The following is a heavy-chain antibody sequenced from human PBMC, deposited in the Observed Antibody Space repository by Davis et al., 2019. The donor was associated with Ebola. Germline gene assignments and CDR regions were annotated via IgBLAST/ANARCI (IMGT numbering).Heavy chain of an antibody. Sequence: MPGGSLRLSCTVSGGSISNYYWSWIRQPPGKGLEWIGNMFYRGNTNYNPSLRSRVTMSVETSKNQFSLRLSSVTAADTAVYYCARDGYNNDYSGIDVWGQGTTVTVSS. J-gene: IGHJ6*02. CDR3: ARDGYNNDYSGIDV. V-gene: IGHV4-59*01. CDR1: GGSISNYY. D-gene: IGHD5-24*01. CDR2: MFYRGNT.